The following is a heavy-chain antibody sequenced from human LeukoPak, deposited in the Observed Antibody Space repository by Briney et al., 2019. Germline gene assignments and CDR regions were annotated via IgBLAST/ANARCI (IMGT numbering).Heavy chain of an antibody. CDR1: GYTFTSYY. V-gene: IGHV1-46*01. J-gene: IGHJ4*02. CDR3: ARSSSGWYEPFDY. D-gene: IGHD6-19*01. Sequence: ASVEVSCKASGYTFTSYYMHWVRQAPGQGLEWMGIINPSGGSTSYAQKFQGRVTMTRDMSTSTVYMELSSLRSEDTAVYYCARSSSGWYEPFDYWGQGTLVTVSS. CDR2: INPSGGST.